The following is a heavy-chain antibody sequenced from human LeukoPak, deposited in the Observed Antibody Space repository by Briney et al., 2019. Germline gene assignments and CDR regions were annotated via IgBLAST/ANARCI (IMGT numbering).Heavy chain of an antibody. D-gene: IGHD3-22*01. V-gene: IGHV1-46*01. J-gene: IGHJ3*02. Sequence: ASVRVSCKASGYTFTSYYMHWVRQAPGQGLEWMGIINPSGGSTSYAQKFQGRVTMTRDMSTSTVYMELSSLRSEDTAVYYCARKGDYYDSSGDAFDIWGQGTMVTVSS. CDR2: INPSGGST. CDR3: ARKGDYYDSSGDAFDI. CDR1: GYTFTSYY.